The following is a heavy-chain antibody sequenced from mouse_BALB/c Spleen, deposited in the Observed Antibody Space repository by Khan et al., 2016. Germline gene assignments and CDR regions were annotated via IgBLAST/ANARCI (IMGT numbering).Heavy chain of an antibody. V-gene: IGHV3-8*02. Sequence: EVQLQESGPSLVKPSQTLSLTCSVTGDSITSGYWNWIRKFPGNKLEYMGYISYSGNTYYNPFLNSRISITRDTSKNQPYLQLISVTTEDTATYYCARSNRNDAWFAYWGQGTLVTVSA. CDR3: ARSNRNDAWFAY. D-gene: IGHD2-14*01. CDR1: GDSITSGY. J-gene: IGHJ3*01. CDR2: ISYSGNT.